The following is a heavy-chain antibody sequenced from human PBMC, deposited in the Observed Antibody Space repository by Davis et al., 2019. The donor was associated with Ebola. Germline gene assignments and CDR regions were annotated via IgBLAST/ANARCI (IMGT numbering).Heavy chain of an antibody. D-gene: IGHD3-3*01. CDR1: GYTFTSSG. Sequence: ASVKVPCKASGYTFTSSGIAWVRQAPGQGLEWMASINIYTGHTNYAQKFQGRVTLTADTPTSTAFLELRSLRSDDTAVYYCVRDYDFVVDYWGQGTLVTVSS. CDR3: VRDYDFVVDY. CDR2: INIYTGHT. J-gene: IGHJ4*02. V-gene: IGHV1-18*01.